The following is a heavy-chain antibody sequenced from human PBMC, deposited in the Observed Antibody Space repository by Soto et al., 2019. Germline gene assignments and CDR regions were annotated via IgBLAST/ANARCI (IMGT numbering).Heavy chain of an antibody. J-gene: IGHJ6*02. Sequence: SVKVSCKASGGTFSSYAISWVRQAPGQGLEWMGGVIPIFGTANYAQKFQGRVTITADESTSTAYMELSSLRSEDTAVYYCARSGFTVTTGYCYCYGMDVWGQGTTVTVSS. CDR1: GGTFSSYA. V-gene: IGHV1-69*13. CDR3: ARSGFTVTTGYCYCYGMDV. CDR2: VIPIFGTA. D-gene: IGHD4-17*01.